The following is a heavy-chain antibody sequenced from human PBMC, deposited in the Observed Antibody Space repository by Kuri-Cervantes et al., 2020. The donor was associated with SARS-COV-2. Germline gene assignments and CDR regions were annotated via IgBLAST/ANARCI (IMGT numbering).Heavy chain of an antibody. V-gene: IGHV1-46*01. Sequence: ASVKGSCKASGYTFTGYYIHWVRQAPGQGLEWMGIINPSGGSTSYAQKFQGRVTMTRDTSTSTVYMELSSLRSEDTAVYYCARDQGRGLVVVVAATRVYDAFDIWGQGTMVTVSS. J-gene: IGHJ3*02. CDR1: GYTFTGYY. CDR3: ARDQGRGLVVVVAATRVYDAFDI. CDR2: INPSGGST. D-gene: IGHD2-15*01.